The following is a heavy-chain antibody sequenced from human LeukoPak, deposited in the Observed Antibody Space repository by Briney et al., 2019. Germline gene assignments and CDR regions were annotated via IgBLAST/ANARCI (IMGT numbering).Heavy chain of an antibody. V-gene: IGHV1-2*02. CDR1: GYTFTGYY. J-gene: IGHJ3*02. CDR2: INPNSGGR. Sequence: ASVKISCKASGYTFTGYYIHWVRQAPGQGLEWMGWINPNSGGRNFAQKFQGRVTMTRDTSISTDYMKLSRLKSDDTAVYYCARADIVLVVAVDAFDMWGQGTIVTVSS. D-gene: IGHD2-15*01. CDR3: ARADIVLVVAVDAFDM.